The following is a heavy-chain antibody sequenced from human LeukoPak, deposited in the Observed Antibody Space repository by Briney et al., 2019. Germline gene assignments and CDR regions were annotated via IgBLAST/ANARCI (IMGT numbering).Heavy chain of an antibody. J-gene: IGHJ4*02. V-gene: IGHV3-7*05. CDR2: IKQDGSEK. D-gene: IGHD5/OR15-5a*01. Sequence: GGSLRLSCAASGFTFSLYWMSWVRQAPGKGLEWVANIKQDGSEKYYVDSVKGRFTISRDNARNSLYLQMNSLRAEDTAVYYCVSTATFDHWGQGTLATVSS. CDR1: GFTFSLYW. CDR3: VSTATFDH.